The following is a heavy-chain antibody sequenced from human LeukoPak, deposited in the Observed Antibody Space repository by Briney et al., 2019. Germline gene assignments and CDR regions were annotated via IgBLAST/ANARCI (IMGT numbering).Heavy chain of an antibody. V-gene: IGHV4-59*13. Sequence: SETLSLTCTVSGGSISTYHWNWIRQPPGKGLEWIGYIYYNGSTNYNPSLKSRVTISVDTSKNQFSLKLSSVTAADTAVYYCVGMNYFYYYGIDVWDQGTTVTVSS. CDR3: VGMNYFYYYGIDV. D-gene: IGHD6-13*01. CDR2: IYYNGST. J-gene: IGHJ6*02. CDR1: GGSISTYH.